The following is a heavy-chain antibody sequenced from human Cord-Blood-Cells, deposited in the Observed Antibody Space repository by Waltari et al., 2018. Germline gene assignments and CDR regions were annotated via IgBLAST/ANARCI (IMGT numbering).Heavy chain of an antibody. Sequence: QLQLQESGPGLVKPSETLSLTCTVSGGSISSSSYYWGWIRQPPGKGLEWIGSIYYSGSTYDNPSLKSRVTISVDTSKNQFSLKLSSVTAADTAVYYCASYPPPKYCSSTSCYVGYYFDYWGQGTLVTVSS. D-gene: IGHD2-2*01. CDR3: ASYPPPKYCSSTSCYVGYYFDY. J-gene: IGHJ4*02. V-gene: IGHV4-39*07. CDR1: GGSISSSSYY. CDR2: IYYSGST.